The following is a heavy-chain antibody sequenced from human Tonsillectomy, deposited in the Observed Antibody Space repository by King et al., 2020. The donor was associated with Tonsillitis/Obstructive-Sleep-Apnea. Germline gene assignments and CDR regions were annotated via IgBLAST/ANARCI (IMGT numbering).Heavy chain of an antibody. Sequence: QLVQSGSELKKPGASVEVSCKASGYTFTNYPMNWVRQAPGQGLEWMGWINTNTGNPTYAQGLTGRFVFSLDTSVSTAFLQISSLGADDTAISCCARGAGDFWSGPINWFDPWGQGTLVTVSS. D-gene: IGHD3-3*01. V-gene: IGHV7-4-1*02. CDR1: GYTFTNYP. CDR3: ARGAGDFWSGPINWFDP. CDR2: INTNTGNP. J-gene: IGHJ5*02.